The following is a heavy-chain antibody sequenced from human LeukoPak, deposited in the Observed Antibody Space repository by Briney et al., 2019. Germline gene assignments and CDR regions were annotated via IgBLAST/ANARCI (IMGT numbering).Heavy chain of an antibody. CDR2: IRTGNNDI. J-gene: IGHJ3*02. CDR1: EFNFKSYG. CDR3: ASKRGYSSGEDAFDI. Sequence: PGGSLRLSCAASEFNFKSYGMNWVRQAPGRGLERISSIRTGNNDIYYADSLKGRFTISRDNAKNTLYLQMNSLRAEDTAVYYCASKRGYSSGEDAFDIWGQGTMVTVSS. D-gene: IGHD5-18*01. V-gene: IGHV3-21*06.